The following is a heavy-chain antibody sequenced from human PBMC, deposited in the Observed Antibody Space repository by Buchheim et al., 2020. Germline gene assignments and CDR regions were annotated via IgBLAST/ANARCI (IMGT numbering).Heavy chain of an antibody. J-gene: IGHJ4*02. CDR3: AKVSGRLYYYDSSGPFDY. D-gene: IGHD3-22*01. V-gene: IGHV3-23*04. Sequence: EAQLVESGGGLVQPGGSLRLSCAASEFTFSSHAMSWVRQAPGKGLEWVSGISGSGGSTYYADSVKGRFTISRDNSTNTLYLQMKSLRAEDTAVYYCAKVSGRLYYYDSSGPFDYWGQGTL. CDR1: EFTFSSHA. CDR2: ISGSGGST.